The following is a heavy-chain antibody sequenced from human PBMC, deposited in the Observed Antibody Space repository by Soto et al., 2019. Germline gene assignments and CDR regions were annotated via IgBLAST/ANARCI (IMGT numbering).Heavy chain of an antibody. CDR3: TASLTSAMDD. Sequence: GESLKISCKGSQYNFMNFWVGWVRQMPGKGLEWMGIIFPADSDTRFSPSFQGRVTMSVDKSTYTAYLQWSSLEASDTAIYYCTASLTSAMDDWGQGTPVTVSS. J-gene: IGHJ4*02. D-gene: IGHD4-4*01. CDR2: IFPADSDT. CDR1: QYNFMNFW. V-gene: IGHV5-51*01.